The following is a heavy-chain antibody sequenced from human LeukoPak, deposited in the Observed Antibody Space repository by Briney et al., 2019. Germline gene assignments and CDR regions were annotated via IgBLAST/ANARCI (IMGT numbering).Heavy chain of an antibody. V-gene: IGHV3-15*01. CDR1: GFTFSNAW. D-gene: IGHD1-7*01. J-gene: IGHJ4*02. Sequence: GGSLRLSCAASGFTFSNAWMSWVRQAPGKGLEWVGRIKSKTDGGTTDYAAPVKGRFTISRVDSKNTLYLQMNSLKTEDTAVYYCSTVKYNWNYVLDYWGQGTLVTVSS. CDR2: IKSKTDGGTT. CDR3: STVKYNWNYVLDY.